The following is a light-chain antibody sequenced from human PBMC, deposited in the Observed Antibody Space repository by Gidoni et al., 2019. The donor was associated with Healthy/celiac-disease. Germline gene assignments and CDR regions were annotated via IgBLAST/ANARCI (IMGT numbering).Light chain of an antibody. CDR2: GKN. CDR1: SLRIYY. V-gene: IGLV3-19*01. CDR3: NSRDSSGNHVV. Sequence: SSELTQDLAVSVALGQTVRITCQGDSLRIYYASWYQQKPGQAPVLVIYGKNNRPSGIPDRFSGSSSGNTASLTITGAQAEDEADYYCNSRDSSGNHVVFGGGTKLTVL. J-gene: IGLJ2*01.